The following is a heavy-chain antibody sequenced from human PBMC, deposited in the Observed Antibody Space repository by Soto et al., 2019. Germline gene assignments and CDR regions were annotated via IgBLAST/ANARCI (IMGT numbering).Heavy chain of an antibody. J-gene: IGHJ6*03. CDR1: GGSISSGGYY. Sequence: PSETLSLTCTVSGGSISSGGYYWSWIRQHPGKGLEGIGYIYYSGSTYYNPSLKSRVTISVDTSKNQFSLKLSSVTAADTAVYYCARSTLYYGDYVRRAYYYMDVWGKGTTVTVSS. D-gene: IGHD4-17*01. CDR2: IYYSGST. CDR3: ARSTLYYGDYVRRAYYYMDV. V-gene: IGHV4-31*03.